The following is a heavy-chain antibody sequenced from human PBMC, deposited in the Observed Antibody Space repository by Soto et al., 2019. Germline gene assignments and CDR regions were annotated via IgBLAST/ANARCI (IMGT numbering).Heavy chain of an antibody. CDR2: IKQDGSEK. D-gene: IGHD3-16*01. Sequence: EVQLVESGGGLVQPGGSLRLSCAASGFTFTSYWMSWVRQAPGKGLEWVANIKQDGSEKYYVESVKGRFTISRDHAKNSLFLQMNSLRAGDTAVYYCARRGDDFDYWGQGILVTVSS. J-gene: IGHJ4*02. V-gene: IGHV3-7*01. CDR1: GFTFTSYW. CDR3: ARRGDDFDY.